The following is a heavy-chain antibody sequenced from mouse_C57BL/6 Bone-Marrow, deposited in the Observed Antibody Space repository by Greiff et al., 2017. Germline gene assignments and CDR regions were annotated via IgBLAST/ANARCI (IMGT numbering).Heavy chain of an antibody. CDR1: GFTFSDYY. V-gene: IGHV5-16*01. CDR2: INYDGSST. Sequence: EVKLMESEGGLVQPGSSMKLSCTVSGFTFSDYYMAWVRQVPEKGLEWVANINYDGSSTYYLDSLKSRFIISRDNAKNILYLQMSSLKSEDTATYYCARDQGYGNFPSYFDYWGQGTTLTVSS. D-gene: IGHD2-1*01. CDR3: ARDQGYGNFPSYFDY. J-gene: IGHJ2*01.